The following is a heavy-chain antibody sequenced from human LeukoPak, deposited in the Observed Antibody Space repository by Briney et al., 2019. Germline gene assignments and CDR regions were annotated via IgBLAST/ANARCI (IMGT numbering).Heavy chain of an antibody. Sequence: PSETLSLTCTVSGGSIRSSYYYWGWIRQPPGKGLEWIGSIYDSGSTYYNPSLKSRVTISVDTSKNQFSLKLSSVTAADTAVYYCARTVYDFWSGYSDYWGQGTLVTVSS. CDR1: GGSIRSSYYY. CDR3: ARTVYDFWSGYSDY. CDR2: IYDSGST. V-gene: IGHV4-39*07. D-gene: IGHD3-3*01. J-gene: IGHJ4*02.